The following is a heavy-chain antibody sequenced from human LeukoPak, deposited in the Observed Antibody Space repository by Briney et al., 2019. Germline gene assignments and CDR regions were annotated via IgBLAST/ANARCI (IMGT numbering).Heavy chain of an antibody. V-gene: IGHV1-8*01. Sequence: ASVKVSCKASGYTFTSYDINWVRQATGQGPEWMGWMNPNSGNTGYAQKFQGRVTMTRNTSISTAYMELSSLRSEDTAVYYCARGLSGYDGIWFDPWGQGTLVTVSS. CDR3: ARGLSGYDGIWFDP. CDR2: MNPNSGNT. D-gene: IGHD5-12*01. J-gene: IGHJ5*02. CDR1: GYTFTSYD.